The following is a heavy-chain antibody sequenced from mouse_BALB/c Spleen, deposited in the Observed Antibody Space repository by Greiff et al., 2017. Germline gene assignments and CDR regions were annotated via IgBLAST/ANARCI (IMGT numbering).Heavy chain of an antibody. CDR2: INPSTGYT. V-gene: IGHV1-7*01. D-gene: IGHD1-1*01. Sequence: QVQLKQSGAELAKPGASVKMSCKASGYTFTSYWMHWVKQRPGQGLEWIGYINPSTGYTEYNQKFKDKATLTADKSSSTAYMQLSSLTSEDSAVYYCARCSYGSSFDYWGQGTTLTVSS. CDR3: ARCSYGSSFDY. CDR1: GYTFTSYW. J-gene: IGHJ2*01.